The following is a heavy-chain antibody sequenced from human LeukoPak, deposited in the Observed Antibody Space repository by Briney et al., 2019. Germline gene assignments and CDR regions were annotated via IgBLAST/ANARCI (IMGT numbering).Heavy chain of an antibody. CDR1: GGSISSYY. Sequence: KSSETLSLTCTVSGGSISSYYWSWIRQPPGKGLEWIGYIYYSGSTNYNPSLKSRVTISVDTSKNQFSLKLSSVTAADTAVYYCARDQDDSSGLGHWGQGTLVTVSS. V-gene: IGHV4-59*01. D-gene: IGHD3-22*01. J-gene: IGHJ4*02. CDR2: IYYSGST. CDR3: ARDQDDSSGLGH.